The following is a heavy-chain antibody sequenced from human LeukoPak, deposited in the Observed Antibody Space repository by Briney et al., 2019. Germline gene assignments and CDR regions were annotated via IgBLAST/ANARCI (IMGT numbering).Heavy chain of an antibody. Sequence: GGSLRLSCAASGFTFSNSWMHWVRQAPGKGLVWVSRSKSDGTSTTYADSVKGRFTISRDNAKNTLYLQMNSLRVEDTAVYYCARDPDICSGGSCYSLFDYWGQGTLVTVSS. CDR2: SKSDGTST. J-gene: IGHJ4*02. V-gene: IGHV3-74*01. CDR3: ARDPDICSGGSCYSLFDY. CDR1: GFTFSNSW. D-gene: IGHD2-15*01.